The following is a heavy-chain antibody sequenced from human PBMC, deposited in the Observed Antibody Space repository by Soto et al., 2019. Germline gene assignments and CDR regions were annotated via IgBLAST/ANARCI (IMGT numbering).Heavy chain of an antibody. CDR3: ARGSYRAFDY. CDR2: IYSGGAT. J-gene: IGHJ4*02. CDR1: EFSVSSNY. V-gene: IGHV3-53*01. Sequence: EVQLVESGGGLIQPGGSLRLSCAASEFSVSSNYLSWVRQAPGKGLEWVSGIYSGGATYYADSVKGRFTISRDNPKNTLYLHMNSRRVEDTAVYYCARGSYRAFDYWGQGTLVTVSS. D-gene: IGHD4-4*01.